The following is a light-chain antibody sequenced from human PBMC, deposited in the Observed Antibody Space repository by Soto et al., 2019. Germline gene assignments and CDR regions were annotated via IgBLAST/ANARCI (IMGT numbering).Light chain of an antibody. V-gene: IGKV3-20*01. CDR1: QSVNRK. J-gene: IGKJ5*01. CDR2: GAS. Sequence: EIVMTQSPATLSVSPGETATLSCRASQSVNRKIAWYQQKPGQAPRLLIYGASTGASDIPDRFSGSGSGTDFTLTISRLEPEDFAVYYCQQYGSSPITFGQGTRLEIK. CDR3: QQYGSSPIT.